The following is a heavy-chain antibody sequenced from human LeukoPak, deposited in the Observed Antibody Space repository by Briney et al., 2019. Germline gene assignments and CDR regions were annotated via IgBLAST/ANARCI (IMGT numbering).Heavy chain of an antibody. Sequence: SGTLSLTCAVSGGSISSSNWWSWVRQPPGKGLEWIGEIYHSGSTYYNPSLKSRVTISVDTSKNQFSLKLSSVTAADTAVYYCARHLIGPRPGGGSLPDWFDPWGQGTLVTVSS. CDR3: ARHLIGPRPGGGSLPDWFDP. V-gene: IGHV4-4*02. CDR1: GGSISSSNW. J-gene: IGHJ5*02. CDR2: IYHSGST. D-gene: IGHD1-14*01.